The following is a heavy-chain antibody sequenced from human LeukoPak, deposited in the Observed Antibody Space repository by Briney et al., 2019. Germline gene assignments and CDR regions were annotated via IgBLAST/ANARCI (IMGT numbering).Heavy chain of an antibody. CDR2: IYYSGST. CDR1: GGSISSGGYY. J-gene: IGHJ6*02. Sequence: SQTLSLTCTVSGGSISSGGYYWSWIRQHPGEGLEWIGYIYYSGSTYYNPSLKSRVTISVDTSKNQFSLKLSSVTAADTAVYYCASISSTRAPYYYGMDVWGQGTTVTVSS. D-gene: IGHD2-2*01. V-gene: IGHV4-31*03. CDR3: ASISSTRAPYYYGMDV.